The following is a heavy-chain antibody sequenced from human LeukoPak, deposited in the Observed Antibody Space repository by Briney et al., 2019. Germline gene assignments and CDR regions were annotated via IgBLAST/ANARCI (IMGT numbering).Heavy chain of an antibody. CDR2: IKPSGDHT. V-gene: IGHV1-46*01. CDR1: GYTFTGYY. CDR3: ARVRDGYNDAYDI. Sequence: ASVKVSCKASGYTFTGYYMHWVRQAPGQRLEWMGIIKPSGDHTNYAQKFQDRVTMTRGTSASTVYMELSSLKSEDTAVYYCARVRDGYNDAYDIWGQGTMVTVTS. D-gene: IGHD5-24*01. J-gene: IGHJ3*02.